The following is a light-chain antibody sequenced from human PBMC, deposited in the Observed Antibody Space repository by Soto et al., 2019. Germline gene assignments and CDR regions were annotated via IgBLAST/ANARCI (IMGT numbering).Light chain of an antibody. CDR1: QSVSSN. Sequence: EIVMTQSPATLSVSPGERATLSCRASQSVSSNLAWYQQKPGQAPRLLIYGASTSATGIPARFSGSWSGTEFTLTISVLQSEDLADYYCQYYNNWPRTFGQGTNVESK. CDR2: GAS. V-gene: IGKV3-15*01. CDR3: QYYNNWPRT. J-gene: IGKJ1*01.